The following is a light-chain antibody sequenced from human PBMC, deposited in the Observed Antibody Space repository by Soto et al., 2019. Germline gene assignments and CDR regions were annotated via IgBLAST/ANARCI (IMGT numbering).Light chain of an antibody. CDR3: SSYTSSSTLYV. J-gene: IGLJ1*01. V-gene: IGLV2-14*01. Sequence: QSALTRPASVSGSPGQSITISCTGTSSDVGGYNYVSWYQQHPGKAPKLMIYDVSNRPSGVSNRFSGSKSGNTASLTISGRQAEDEADYDCSSYTSSSTLYVFGTGTKLTVL. CDR1: SSDVGGYNY. CDR2: DVS.